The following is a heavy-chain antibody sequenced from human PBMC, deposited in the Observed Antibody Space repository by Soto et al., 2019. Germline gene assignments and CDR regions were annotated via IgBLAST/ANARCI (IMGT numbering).Heavy chain of an antibody. J-gene: IGHJ3*02. Sequence: SLRLSCAASGFTFDDYAMHWVRQAPGKGLEWVSGISWNSGSIGYADSVKGRFTISRDNAKNSLYLQMNSLRAEDTALYYCAKGEYSYGYFGAFDIWGQGTMVTVSS. D-gene: IGHD5-18*01. CDR1: GFTFDDYA. CDR3: AKGEYSYGYFGAFDI. CDR2: ISWNSGSI. V-gene: IGHV3-9*01.